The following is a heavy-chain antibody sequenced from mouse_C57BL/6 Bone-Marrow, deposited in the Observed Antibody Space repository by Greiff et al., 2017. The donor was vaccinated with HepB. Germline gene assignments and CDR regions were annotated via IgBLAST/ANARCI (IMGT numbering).Heavy chain of an antibody. CDR2: ISYDGSN. V-gene: IGHV3-6*01. J-gene: IGHJ2*01. CDR1: GYSITSGYY. Sequence: EVQLQQSGPGLVKPSQSLSLTCSVTGYSITSGYYWNWIRQFPGNKLEWRGYISYDGSNNYNPSLKNRISITRDTSKNQLFLKLNSVTTEDTATYYCAREEGLTGTDFDYWGQGTTLTVSS. D-gene: IGHD4-1*01. CDR3: AREEGLTGTDFDY.